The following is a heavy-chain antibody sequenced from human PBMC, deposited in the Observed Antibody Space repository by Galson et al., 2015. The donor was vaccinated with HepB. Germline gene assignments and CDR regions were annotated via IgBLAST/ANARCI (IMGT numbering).Heavy chain of an antibody. CDR1: GFTFSGSA. Sequence: SLRLSCAASGFTFSGSAMHWVRQASGKGLEWVGRIRSKANSYATAYAASVKGRFTISRDDSKNTAYLQMNSLKTEDTAVYYCTRHPPHDSSGYYGVYYYYGMDVWGQGTTVTVSS. CDR3: TRHPPHDSSGYYGVYYYYGMDV. V-gene: IGHV3-73*01. J-gene: IGHJ6*02. CDR2: IRSKANSYAT. D-gene: IGHD3-22*01.